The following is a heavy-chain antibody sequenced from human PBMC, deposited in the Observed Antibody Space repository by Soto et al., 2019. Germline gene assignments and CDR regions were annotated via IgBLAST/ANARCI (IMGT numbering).Heavy chain of an antibody. CDR3: AKRAYYFEISGYYSRGLLDY. J-gene: IGHJ4*02. CDR2: ISGSGGST. D-gene: IGHD3-22*01. V-gene: IGHV3-23*01. Sequence: LRLSCAASGFTFSSYAMSWVRQAPGKGLGRVSAISGSGGSTYYADSVKGRFTISRDNLKNTLYLQMNRLRAEDTAVYYCAKRAYYFEISGYYSRGLLDYWGQGTLVTVSS. CDR1: GFTFSSYA.